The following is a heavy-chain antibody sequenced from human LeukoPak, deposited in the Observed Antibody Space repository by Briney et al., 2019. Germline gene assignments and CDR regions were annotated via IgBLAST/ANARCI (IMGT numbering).Heavy chain of an antibody. V-gene: IGHV3-33*05. CDR1: GFTFSNFG. D-gene: IGHD2-21*02. J-gene: IGHJ4*02. CDR3: ARGQRGVTAMFY. CDR2: ISNDGSNK. Sequence: GGSLRLSCAASGFTFSNFGMHWVRQAPGKGLEWVAVISNDGSNKYYIDSVKGRFTISRDNSKNTLSLQMNSLRAEDTAVYYCARGQRGVTAMFYWGQGTLVTASS.